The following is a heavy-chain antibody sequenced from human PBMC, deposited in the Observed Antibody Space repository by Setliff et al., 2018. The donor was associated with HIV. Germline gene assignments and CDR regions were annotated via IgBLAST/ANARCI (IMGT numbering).Heavy chain of an antibody. CDR1: GFTFSNYA. Sequence: GGSLRLSCAASGFTFSNYAMNWVRQAPEKRLEWVSSITLDGARTYYADSVRGRFTISRDNSKNTLYLQMNSLTAEDTAVYYCAKVDNGHCTSASCRDFDYWGQGTLVTVSS. V-gene: IGHV3-23*01. CDR3: AKVDNGHCTSASCRDFDY. CDR2: ITLDGART. D-gene: IGHD2-2*03. J-gene: IGHJ4*02.